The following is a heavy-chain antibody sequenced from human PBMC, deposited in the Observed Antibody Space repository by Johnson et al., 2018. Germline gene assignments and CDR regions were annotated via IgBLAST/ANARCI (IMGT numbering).Heavy chain of an antibody. CDR3: TTDNFGMIGTGDAFDI. V-gene: IGHV3-15*07. Sequence: VQLVESGGGLVEPGGSLRLSCAASGYTFTSVWLNWVRQAPGKGLEWVGRIKSKTYGATTDYAEPVKGIFTISRDDSQTTLYLQMNNLETEDTAVYYCTTDNFGMIGTGDAFDIWGQGTMVTVSS. J-gene: IGHJ3*02. CDR1: GYTFTSVW. CDR2: IKSKTYGATT. D-gene: IGHD2-21*01.